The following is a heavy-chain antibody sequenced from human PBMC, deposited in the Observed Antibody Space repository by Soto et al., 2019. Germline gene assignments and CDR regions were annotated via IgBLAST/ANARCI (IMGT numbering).Heavy chain of an antibody. Sequence: PSETLSLTCTVSGGSISSHYWSWILQPPGKGLEWIGYIYYSGSTNYNPSLKSRVTISVDTSKNQFSLKLSSVTAADTAVYYCARAYPYYYDSSGLNIDYWGQGTLVTVSS. D-gene: IGHD3-22*01. CDR2: IYYSGST. V-gene: IGHV4-59*11. J-gene: IGHJ4*02. CDR3: ARAYPYYYDSSGLNIDY. CDR1: GGSISSHY.